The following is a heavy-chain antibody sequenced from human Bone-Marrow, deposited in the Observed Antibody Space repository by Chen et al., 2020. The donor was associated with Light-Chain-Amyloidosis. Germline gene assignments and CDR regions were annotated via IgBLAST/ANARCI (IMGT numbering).Heavy chain of an antibody. V-gene: IGHV3-48*02. CDR3: AREHEGGEH. J-gene: IGHJ1*01. CDR2: ISSTSPTTT. D-gene: IGHD3-16*01. Sequence: EAQLVESVGGLVQPGGSLRLSCAASGFTFSRYSLTWVRQAPGKGLEWVAYISSTSPTTTSYAESVKGRFSISRDNAKNSLHLQMNSLGDEDTAVYYCAREHEGGEHWGQGTLVTVSS. CDR1: GFTFSRYS.